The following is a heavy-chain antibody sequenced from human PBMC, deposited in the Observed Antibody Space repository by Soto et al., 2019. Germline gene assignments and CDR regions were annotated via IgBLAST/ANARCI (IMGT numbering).Heavy chain of an antibody. V-gene: IGHV1-69*13. CDR2: IIPIFGTA. Sequence: SVKVSCKASGGTFSSYAISWVRQAPGQGLEWMGGIIPIFGTANYAQKFQGRVTITADESTSTAYMELSSLRSEDTAVYYCARDFMGTLELQKGGMDVWGQGTTVTVSS. D-gene: IGHD1-7*01. CDR3: ARDFMGTLELQKGGMDV. J-gene: IGHJ6*02. CDR1: GGTFSSYA.